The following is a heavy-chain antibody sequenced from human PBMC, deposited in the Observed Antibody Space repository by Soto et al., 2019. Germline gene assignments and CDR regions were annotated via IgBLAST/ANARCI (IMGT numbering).Heavy chain of an antibody. V-gene: IGHV1-69*06. D-gene: IGHD1-26*01. CDR3: ARGARLRVGDYYYYGMDV. CDR2: IIPSFGTA. J-gene: IGHJ6*02. CDR1: GGTFSSYA. Sequence: QVQLVQSGAEVKKPGSSVKVSCKASGGTFSSYAISWVRQAPGQGLEWMGGIIPSFGTANYAQKFQGRVTITADKSTSTAYMELSSLRSEDTAVYYCARGARLRVGDYYYYGMDVWGQGTTVTVSS.